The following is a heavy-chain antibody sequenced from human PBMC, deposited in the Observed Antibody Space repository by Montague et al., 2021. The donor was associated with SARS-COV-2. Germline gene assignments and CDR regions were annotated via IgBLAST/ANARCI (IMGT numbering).Heavy chain of an antibody. D-gene: IGHD2-2*01. V-gene: IGHV4-34*01. CDR3: TREGYQVLWSDYYYYGMDV. CDR1: GGSFSGYD. CDR2: ICHSGSN. Sequence: SETLSLTCAVYGGSFSGYDWSLTRQPTGKGRGRMGEICHSGSNNYKPVLKRRVTVAVDTSKHQFSLKLSSVTAADTAVYYCTREGYQVLWSDYYYYGMDVWG. J-gene: IGHJ6*02.